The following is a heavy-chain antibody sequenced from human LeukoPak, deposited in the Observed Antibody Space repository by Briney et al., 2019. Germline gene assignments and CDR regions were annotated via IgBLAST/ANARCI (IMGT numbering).Heavy chain of an antibody. V-gene: IGHV4-39*01. CDR1: GVSISSSNSY. CDR3: ARQTGSRLFILP. J-gene: IGHJ4*02. CDR2: IYYSGNT. Sequence: TSETLSLTCTVSGVSISSSNSYWGWIRQPPGKGLEWIGSIYYSGNTYYNASLKSQVSISIDTSKNQFSLRLTSVTAAATAVYYCARQTGSRLFILPGGQGTLVTVSS. D-gene: IGHD3/OR15-3a*01.